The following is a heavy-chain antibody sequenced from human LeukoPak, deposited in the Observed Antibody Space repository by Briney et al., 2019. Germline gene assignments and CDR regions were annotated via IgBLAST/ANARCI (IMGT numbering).Heavy chain of an antibody. Sequence: SQTLSLTCAISGDSVSSNSAAWNWIRQSLSRGLEWLGRTYYRSKWYNDYAVSVKSRITINPDTSKNQFSLQLNSVTPEDTAVYYCARESAVAGTDYYYYGMDVWGQGTTVTVSS. CDR2: TYYRSKWYN. V-gene: IGHV6-1*01. D-gene: IGHD6-19*01. CDR3: ARESAVAGTDYYYYGMDV. J-gene: IGHJ6*02. CDR1: GDSVSSNSAA.